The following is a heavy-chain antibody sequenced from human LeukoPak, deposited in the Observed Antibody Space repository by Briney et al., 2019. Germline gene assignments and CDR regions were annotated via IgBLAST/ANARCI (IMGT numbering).Heavy chain of an antibody. CDR1: GVTFSNHW. Sequence: GGSLRLSCAASGVTFSNHWMHWGRKTPGKGLVWVSRINERGRDTMYADSVKGRFTISRDNAKNTVYLQMNSLRAEDTGVYYCVRDEALWRVDYWGQGTLVTVSS. J-gene: IGHJ4*02. CDR2: INERGRDT. CDR3: VRDEALWRVDY. D-gene: IGHD2-21*01. V-gene: IGHV3-74*03.